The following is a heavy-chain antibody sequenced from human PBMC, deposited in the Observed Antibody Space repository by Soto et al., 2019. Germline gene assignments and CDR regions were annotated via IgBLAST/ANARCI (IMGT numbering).Heavy chain of an antibody. J-gene: IGHJ4*02. CDR2: MSHSGPT. V-gene: IGHV4-4*02. D-gene: IGHD6-19*01. Sequence: QLQESGPGLVKPSGTLSLTCAVSGGSVTTNYWWGWVRQSPVTGLEWIGDMSHSGPTNYSPSPQGRVNLTRDPAKDPFSLEVKSVTPPDPAVYFWGKRRGWYPVPSRGQGTPVTVS. CDR1: GGSVTTNYW. CDR3: GKRRGWYPVPS.